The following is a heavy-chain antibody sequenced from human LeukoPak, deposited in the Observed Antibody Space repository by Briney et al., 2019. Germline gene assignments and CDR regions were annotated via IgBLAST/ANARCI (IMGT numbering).Heavy chain of an antibody. V-gene: IGHV3-23*01. J-gene: IGHJ4*02. Sequence: PGGSLRLSCAASGFTFSSYTMNWVRQAPGKGLEWVSGISGSGESTYYADSVKGRFTISRDNSKNTLYLQMNSLRAEDTAVYYCAKVLDGTGYWNYYFDSWGQGTLVTVSS. D-gene: IGHD3-22*01. CDR2: ISGSGEST. CDR3: AKVLDGTGYWNYYFDS. CDR1: GFTFSSYT.